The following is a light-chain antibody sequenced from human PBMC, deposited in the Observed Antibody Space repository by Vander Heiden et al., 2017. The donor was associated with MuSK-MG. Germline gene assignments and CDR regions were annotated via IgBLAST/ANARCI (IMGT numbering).Light chain of an antibody. CDR2: DAY. CDR3: LQYPSVPPLT. V-gene: IGKV1-33*01. Sequence: DIQMTQSPSSLSASVGDRVTITCQANQDITNSLNWYQQKPGKAPKLLISDAYTLKLRVPSRFSGSRSGATFTFTISSLQPEDGATYYCLQYPSVPPLTFGGGTKVEIK. CDR1: QDITNS. J-gene: IGKJ4*01.